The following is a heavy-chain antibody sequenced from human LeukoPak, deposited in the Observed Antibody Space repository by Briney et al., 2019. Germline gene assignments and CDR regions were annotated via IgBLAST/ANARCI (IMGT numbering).Heavy chain of an antibody. V-gene: IGHV4-59*01. D-gene: IGHD1-1*01. CDR2: VDHTGST. CDR3: ARGRVSSSAWYSTYYYYFYMDV. CDR1: DDSITMYY. J-gene: IGHJ6*03. Sequence: PSETLSLTCSVSDDSITMYYWTWIRQPPGKGLEWIGYVDHTGSTNFNPSLNGRVSISRDTTKNLFSLRLRSVTAADTAVYFCARGRVSSSAWYSTYYYYFYMDVWGKGTTVTVSS.